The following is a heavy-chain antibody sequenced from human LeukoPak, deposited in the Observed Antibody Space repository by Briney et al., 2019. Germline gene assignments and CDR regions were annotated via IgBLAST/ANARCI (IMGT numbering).Heavy chain of an antibody. Sequence: GGSLRLSCVASGFTFSSYGIHWVRQAPGNGLEWMANIKQDGSEKYYVDSVKGRFTISRDSAKNSLHLQMNSLRAEDTAVYYCARRAGDYSHPYDYWGQGTLVTVSS. CDR3: ARRAGDYSHPYDY. V-gene: IGHV3-7*01. CDR1: GFTFSSYG. CDR2: IKQDGSEK. D-gene: IGHD3-22*01. J-gene: IGHJ4*02.